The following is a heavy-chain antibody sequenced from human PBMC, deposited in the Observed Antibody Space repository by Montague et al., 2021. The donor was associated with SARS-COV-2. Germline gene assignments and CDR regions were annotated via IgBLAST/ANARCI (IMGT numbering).Heavy chain of an antibody. CDR3: ARDRVTIFGVVTGYGMDV. D-gene: IGHD3-3*01. V-gene: IGHV4-61*02. CDR1: GDSISSGTHY. Sequence: TLSLTCTVSGDSISSGTHYWSWIRQPAGKGLEWIGRIYTSGGTNYNPSLKSRVTISVDTSKNQFSLKLSSVTAADTAVYYCARDRVTIFGVVTGYGMDVWGQGTTVTVSS. CDR2: IYTSGGT. J-gene: IGHJ6*02.